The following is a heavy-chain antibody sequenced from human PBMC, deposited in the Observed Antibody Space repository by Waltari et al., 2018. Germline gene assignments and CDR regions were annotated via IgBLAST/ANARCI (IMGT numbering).Heavy chain of an antibody. Sequence: LVQPGRSLRLSCAASGFTFDDYAMHWVRQAPGKGLEWVSGISWNSGSIGYADSVKGRFTISRDNAKNSLYLQMNSLRAEDTALYYCARDHSSGWYGGYYYYYGMDVWGQGTTVTVSS. CDR1: GFTFDDYA. CDR2: ISWNSGSI. D-gene: IGHD6-19*01. J-gene: IGHJ6*02. CDR3: ARDHSSGWYGGYYYYYGMDV. V-gene: IGHV3-9*01.